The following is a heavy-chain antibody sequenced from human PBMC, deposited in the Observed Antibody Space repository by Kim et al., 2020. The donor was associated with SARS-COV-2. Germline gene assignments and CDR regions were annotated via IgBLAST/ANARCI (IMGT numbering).Heavy chain of an antibody. Sequence: GGSLRLSCAASGFTFSSYEMNWVRQAPGKGLEWVSSISSSGSTIYYADSVKGRFTISRDNAKNSLYLQMNSLRAEDTAVYYCARSGGYFDWFRYYFDYWGQGTLVTVSS. V-gene: IGHV3-48*03. CDR3: ARSGGYFDWFRYYFDY. D-gene: IGHD3-9*01. J-gene: IGHJ4*02. CDR2: ISSSGSTI. CDR1: GFTFSSYE.